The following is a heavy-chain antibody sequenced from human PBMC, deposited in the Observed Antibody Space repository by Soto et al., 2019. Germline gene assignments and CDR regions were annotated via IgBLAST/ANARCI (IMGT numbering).Heavy chain of an antibody. CDR2: IYTSGST. CDR1: GGSISSYY. CDR3: ASDSSSWYNHWFDP. D-gene: IGHD6-13*01. J-gene: IGHJ5*02. V-gene: IGHV4-4*07. Sequence: PSETLSLTCTVSGGSISSYYWSWIRQPAGKGPEWIGRIYTSGSTNYNPSLKSRVTMSVDTSKNQFSLKLSSVTAADTAVYYCASDSSSWYNHWFDPWGQGTLVTVSS.